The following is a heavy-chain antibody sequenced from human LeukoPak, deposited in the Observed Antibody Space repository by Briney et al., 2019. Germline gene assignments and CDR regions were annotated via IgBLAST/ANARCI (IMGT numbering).Heavy chain of an antibody. J-gene: IGHJ4*02. V-gene: IGHV3-48*02. D-gene: IGHD2-15*01. Sequence: GGSLRLSCAASGFTFSTYGINWVRQAPGKGLEWVSYISSGSDSIHYADSLKGRFTVSRDNAKNPLFLQMNSLRDEDTAAYYCARAEALLPYLYWGQGTLVTVSS. CDR1: GFTFSTYG. CDR3: ARAEALLPYLY. CDR2: ISSGSDSI.